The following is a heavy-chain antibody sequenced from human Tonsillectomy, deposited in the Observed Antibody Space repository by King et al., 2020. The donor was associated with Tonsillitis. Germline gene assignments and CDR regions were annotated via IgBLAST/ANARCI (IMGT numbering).Heavy chain of an antibody. CDR2: IYHIGST. D-gene: IGHD1-26*01. CDR1: GSSISSAYY. V-gene: IGHV4-38-2*01. J-gene: IGHJ4*02. Sequence: VQLQESGPGLVKPSETLSLTCAVSGSSISSAYYWGWIRQPPGKGLEWIGSIYHIGSTYYNPSLRSRVTISVDTSKKQFSLKLRFVTAAATAVYYCARREDYFDYWGQGTLVTVSS. CDR3: ARREDYFDY.